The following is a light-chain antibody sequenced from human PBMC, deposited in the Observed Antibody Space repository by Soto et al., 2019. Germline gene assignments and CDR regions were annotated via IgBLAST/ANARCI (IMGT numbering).Light chain of an antibody. V-gene: IGLV1-40*01. CDR1: SSNIGAGYD. Sequence: QSVLTQPPSVSGAPGQRVTISCTGSSSNIGAGYDVHWYQQLPGAAPKLLIYGNSDRPSGVPDRFSGSKSGTSASLAITGLQAEDEADYYCQLYDTTLSGSDWVFGGGTKLTVL. CDR2: GNS. J-gene: IGLJ3*02. CDR3: QLYDTTLSGSDWV.